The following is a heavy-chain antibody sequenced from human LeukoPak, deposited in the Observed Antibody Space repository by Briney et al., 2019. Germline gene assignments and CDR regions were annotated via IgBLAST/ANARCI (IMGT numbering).Heavy chain of an antibody. Sequence: SVTDSFMASGGTFPSYAINWVRQAPGQGLEWMGGIIPIFGTANYAQKCQSRVTITADESSSTAYMELSSLRSEDTAVYYCASPEQLERDYYYMDVWGKGTTVTVSS. V-gene: IGHV1-69*01. CDR2: IIPIFGTA. CDR1: GGTFPSYA. D-gene: IGHD6-6*01. CDR3: ASPEQLERDYYYMDV. J-gene: IGHJ6*03.